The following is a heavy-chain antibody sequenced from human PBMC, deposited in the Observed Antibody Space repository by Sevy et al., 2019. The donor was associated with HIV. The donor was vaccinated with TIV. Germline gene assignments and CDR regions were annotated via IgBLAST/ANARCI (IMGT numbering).Heavy chain of an antibody. CDR1: GGTFSSYA. D-gene: IGHD2-15*01. Sequence: ASVKVSCKASGGTFSSYAISWVRQAPGQGLEWMGGIIPIFSTANYPQKFQGRVTITADESTSTAYMELSSLRSEDTAVYYCARDAPPYCSGGSCYSYYYDGMDIWGQGTTVTVSS. V-gene: IGHV1-69*13. CDR3: ARDAPPYCSGGSCYSYYYDGMDI. J-gene: IGHJ6*01. CDR2: IIPIFSTA.